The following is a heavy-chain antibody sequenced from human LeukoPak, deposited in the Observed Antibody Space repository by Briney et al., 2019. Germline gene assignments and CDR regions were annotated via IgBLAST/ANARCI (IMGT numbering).Heavy chain of an antibody. CDR3: ARDDYRSGSYAVDF. J-gene: IGHJ4*02. D-gene: IGHD3-10*01. Sequence: GGSLRLSCAASGFTFDKYSMNWVRQAPGKGLEWVSHISSASITIYYADSVKGRFTISRDNAKSSLYLHMTSLRAEDTALYYCARDDYRSGSYAVDFWGQGTLVTVSS. V-gene: IGHV3-48*01. CDR1: GFTFDKYS. CDR2: ISSASITI.